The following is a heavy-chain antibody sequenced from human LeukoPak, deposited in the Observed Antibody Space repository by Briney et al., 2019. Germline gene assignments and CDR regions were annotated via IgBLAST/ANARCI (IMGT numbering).Heavy chain of an antibody. J-gene: IGHJ5*02. D-gene: IGHD2-15*01. V-gene: IGHV1-2*02. CDR3: ARDRCSGGSCYSIPRENWFDP. CDR2: INPNSGGT. CDR1: GYIFTGYY. Sequence: ASVKVSCKASGYIFTGYYMRWVRQAPGQGLEWMGWINPNSGGTSYPQKFQGRVTLTRDTSISTAYMELTRLTSDDTAVYYCARDRCSGGSCYSIPRENWFDPWGQGTLVTVSS.